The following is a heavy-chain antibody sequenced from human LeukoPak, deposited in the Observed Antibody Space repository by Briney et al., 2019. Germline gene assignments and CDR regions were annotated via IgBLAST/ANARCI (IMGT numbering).Heavy chain of an antibody. D-gene: IGHD2-21*01. J-gene: IGHJ4*02. Sequence: GGSLRLSCTTSGITFSNSWMSWVRQAPGKGLEWVATIRPDGSEGYYADSVRGRFTISRDNSKNLFYLQMSSLRAEDTGVFYCARDVAYSAFDYWGQGTLVTVSS. CDR3: ARDVAYSAFDY. CDR2: IRPDGSEG. V-gene: IGHV3-7*01. CDR1: GITFSNSW.